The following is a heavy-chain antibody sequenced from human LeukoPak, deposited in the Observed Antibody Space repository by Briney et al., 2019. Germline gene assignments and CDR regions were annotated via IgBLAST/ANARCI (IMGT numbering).Heavy chain of an antibody. CDR1: GFTFSSYA. CDR3: AKGTNYYGSGSYPDY. Sequence: GGSLRLSCAASGFTFSSYAMSWVRQAPRKGLEWVSAISGSGGSTYYADSVKGRFTISRDNSKNTLYLQMNSLRAEDTAVYYCAKGTNYYGSGSYPDYWGQGTLVTVSS. V-gene: IGHV3-23*01. CDR2: ISGSGGST. D-gene: IGHD3-10*01. J-gene: IGHJ4*02.